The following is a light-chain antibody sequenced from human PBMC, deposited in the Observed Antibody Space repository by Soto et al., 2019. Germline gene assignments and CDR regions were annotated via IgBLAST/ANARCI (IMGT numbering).Light chain of an antibody. Sequence: EIELTQSPGTLSLSPGERATLSCRASQSVSSNYLAWYQQKGSQAPRLLFYGSSSKATGIPDMFSGSGSATDFPLTISRLEAEDFAVYHCQQYGSSPLTFGGGTKVEIK. CDR3: QQYGSSPLT. CDR2: GSS. J-gene: IGKJ4*01. V-gene: IGKV3-20*01. CDR1: QSVSSNY.